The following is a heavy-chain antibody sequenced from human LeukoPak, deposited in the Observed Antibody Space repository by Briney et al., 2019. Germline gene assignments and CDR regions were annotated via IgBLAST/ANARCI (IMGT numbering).Heavy chain of an antibody. CDR2: INPNSGGT. Sequence: GASVKLSCKASGYTFTGYYMHWVRQAPGQGLEWMGWINPNSGGTNYAQKFQGRVTMTRDTSISTAYMELSRLRSDDTAVYYCAYQAAAGWYYFDYWGQGTLVTVSS. V-gene: IGHV1-2*02. CDR3: AYQAAAGWYYFDY. J-gene: IGHJ4*02. D-gene: IGHD6-13*01. CDR1: GYTFTGYY.